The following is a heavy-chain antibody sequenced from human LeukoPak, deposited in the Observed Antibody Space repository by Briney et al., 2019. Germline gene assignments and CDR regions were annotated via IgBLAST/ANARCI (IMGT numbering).Heavy chain of an antibody. J-gene: IGHJ4*02. CDR1: GYSFTSHY. CDR2: INPSGGST. Sequence: ASVKVSCKASGYSFTSHYMHWVRQAPGQGLEWMGLINPSGGSTSYAEKFQGRVIMTRDMSTTTDYMELSSLRSEDTAVYYCARRSVAYSYDSSGYSPVYYFDYWGQGTLVTVSS. D-gene: IGHD3-22*01. V-gene: IGHV1-46*01. CDR3: ARRSVAYSYDSSGYSPVYYFDY.